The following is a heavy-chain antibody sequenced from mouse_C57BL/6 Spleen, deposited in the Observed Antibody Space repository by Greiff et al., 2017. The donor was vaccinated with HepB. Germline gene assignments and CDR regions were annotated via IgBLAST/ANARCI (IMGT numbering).Heavy chain of an antibody. CDR3: ARSSYSNYKGYYAMDY. V-gene: IGHV1-55*01. Sequence: QVQLQQPGAELVKPGASVKMSCKASGYTFTSYWITWVKQRPGQGLEWIGDIYPGSGSTNYNEKFKSKATLTVDTSSSTAYMQLSSLTSEDSAVYYCARSSYSNYKGYYAMDYWGQGTSVTVSS. J-gene: IGHJ4*01. CDR2: IYPGSGST. D-gene: IGHD2-5*01. CDR1: GYTFTSYW.